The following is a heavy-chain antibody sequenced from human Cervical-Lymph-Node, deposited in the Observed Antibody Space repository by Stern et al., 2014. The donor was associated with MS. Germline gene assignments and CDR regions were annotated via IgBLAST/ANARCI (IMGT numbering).Heavy chain of an antibody. J-gene: IGHJ4*02. V-gene: IGHV1-58*01. Sequence: QMQLVQSGPEVKKPGTSVKVSCKASGFTFTSSAVQWVRQARGQRLEWIGWIVVGSGNTNYAQKFQERVTITRDMSTSTAYMELSSLRSEDTAVYYCAAEYDILTGYANWGQGTLVTVSS. D-gene: IGHD3-9*01. CDR2: IVVGSGNT. CDR1: GFTFTSSA. CDR3: AAEYDILTGYAN.